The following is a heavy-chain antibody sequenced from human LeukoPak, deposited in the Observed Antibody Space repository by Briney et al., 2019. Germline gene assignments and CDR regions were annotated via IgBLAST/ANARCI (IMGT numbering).Heavy chain of an antibody. J-gene: IGHJ6*03. CDR1: GGSISSYY. CDR3: ARGRSSSGRVAGYYYYYYMDV. V-gene: IGHV4-59*01. CDR2: IYYSGST. Sequence: SETLSLTCTVSGGSISSYYWSWIRQPPGKGLEWIGYIYYSGSTNYNPSLKSRVTISVDTSKNQFSLKLSSVTAADTAVYYCARGRSSSGRVAGYYYYYYMDVWAKGPRSPSP. D-gene: IGHD6-19*01.